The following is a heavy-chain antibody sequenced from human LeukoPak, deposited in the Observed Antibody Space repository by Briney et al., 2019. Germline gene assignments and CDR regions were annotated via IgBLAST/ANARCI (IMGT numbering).Heavy chain of an antibody. V-gene: IGHV4-59*12. CDR3: AKSNGYGLIDI. CDR2: IFYSGST. Sequence: GSLRLSCAASGFTFSGYGMTWVCQPPGKALEWIGNIFYSGSTYYSPSLKSRVTISLDTSRNQFSLKLNSVTAADTAVYYCAKSNGYGLIDIWGQGTMVTVSS. D-gene: IGHD3-22*01. J-gene: IGHJ3*02. CDR1: GFTFSGYG.